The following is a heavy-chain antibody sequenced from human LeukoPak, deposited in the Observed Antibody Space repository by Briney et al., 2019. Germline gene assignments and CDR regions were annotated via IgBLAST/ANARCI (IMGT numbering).Heavy chain of an antibody. CDR3: ARRINIADYYDSSGPFDY. J-gene: IGHJ4*02. Sequence: GESLKISCKGSGYRFTRYWIGWVRQMPGKGLEWMGIIYPGDSDTRYSPSFQGQVTISADKSISTAYLQWSSLKASDTAMYYCARRINIADYYDSSGPFDYWGQGTLVTVSS. CDR1: GYRFTRYW. V-gene: IGHV5-51*01. D-gene: IGHD3-22*01. CDR2: IYPGDSDT.